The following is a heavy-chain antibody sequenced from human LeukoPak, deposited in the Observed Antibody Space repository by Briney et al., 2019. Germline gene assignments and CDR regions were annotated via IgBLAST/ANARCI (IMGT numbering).Heavy chain of an antibody. CDR1: GGSISSGDYY. D-gene: IGHD3-22*01. J-gene: IGHJ4*02. V-gene: IGHV4-30-4*08. Sequence: SETLSLTCTVSGGSISSGDYYRSWIRQPPGKGLEWIGYIYYSGSTYYNPSLKSRVTISVDTSKNQFSLKLSSVTAADTAVYYCARHNYDSSAYDYWGQGTLVTVSS. CDR2: IYYSGST. CDR3: ARHNYDSSAYDY.